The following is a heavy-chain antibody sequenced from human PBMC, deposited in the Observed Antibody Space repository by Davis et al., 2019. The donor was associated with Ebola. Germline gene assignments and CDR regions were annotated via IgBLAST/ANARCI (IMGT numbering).Heavy chain of an antibody. J-gene: IGHJ3*02. CDR2: IYWDDDK. V-gene: IGHV2-5*02. CDR3: AHSSSYYDFWSGSQEAGAFDI. Sequence: SGPTLVKPPQTLTLTCTFSGFSLRTSGVGVGWIRQPPGKALEWLALIYWDDDKRYSPSLKSRLTITKDTSKNQVVLTMTNMDPVDTATYYCAHSSSYYDFWSGSQEAGAFDIRGQGTMVTVSS. D-gene: IGHD3-3*01. CDR1: GFSLRTSGVG.